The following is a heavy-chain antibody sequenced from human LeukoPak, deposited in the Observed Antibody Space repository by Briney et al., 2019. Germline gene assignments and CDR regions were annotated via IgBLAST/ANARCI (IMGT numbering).Heavy chain of an antibody. J-gene: IGHJ4*02. CDR3: ARGGANYFDY. Sequence: PGGSLRLSCAASGFTFSSYWMHWVRQPPGKGLVWVSRINTDGSSTSYADSVKGRFTVSRDNAKNTLYLQMNSLTPEDTAVYFCARGGANYFDYWGQGTLVTVSS. CDR1: GFTFSSYW. V-gene: IGHV3-74*01. CDR2: INTDGSST. D-gene: IGHD1-26*01.